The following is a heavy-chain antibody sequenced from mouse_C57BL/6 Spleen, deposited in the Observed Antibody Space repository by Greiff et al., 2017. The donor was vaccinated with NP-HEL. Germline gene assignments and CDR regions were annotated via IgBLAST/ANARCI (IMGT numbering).Heavy chain of an antibody. CDR2: IDPSDSYT. V-gene: IGHV1-50*01. D-gene: IGHD2-5*01. J-gene: IGHJ4*01. CDR3: ARCWGSNYVYAMDY. Sequence: VQLQQPGAELVKPGASVKLSCKASGYTFTSYWMQWVKQRPGQGLEWIGEIDPSDSYTNYNQKFKGKATLTVDTSSSTAYMQLSSLTSEDSAVYYCARCWGSNYVYAMDYWGQGTSVTVSS. CDR1: GYTFTSYW.